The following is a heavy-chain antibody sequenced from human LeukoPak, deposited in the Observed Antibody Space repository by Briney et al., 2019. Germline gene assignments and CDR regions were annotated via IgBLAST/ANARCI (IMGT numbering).Heavy chain of an antibody. CDR1: GFTFSNYA. V-gene: IGHV3-23*01. D-gene: IGHD6-19*01. J-gene: IGHJ4*02. CDR2: ISGSGAAT. Sequence: GGSLRLSCAASGFTFSNYAMNWVRQAPGKGLEWGSAISGSGAATFNADSVKGRFTISRDNSKNTLYLQMNSLRAEDTAVYYCAKDLSSGWYPYYFDFWGRGTLVTVSS. CDR3: AKDLSSGWYPYYFDF.